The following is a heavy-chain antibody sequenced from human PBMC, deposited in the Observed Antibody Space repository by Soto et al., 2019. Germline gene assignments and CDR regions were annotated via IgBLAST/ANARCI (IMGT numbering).Heavy chain of an antibody. Sequence: SETLSLTCTVSGGSIISYYWSWIRQPAGKGLEWIGRIYTSGSTNYNPSLKSRVTMSVDTSKNQFSLKLSSVTAADTAVYYCARAEYSSSSFYYYYYGMDVWGQGTTVTISS. V-gene: IGHV4-4*07. CDR1: GGSIISYY. D-gene: IGHD6-6*01. CDR3: ARAEYSSSSFYYYYYGMDV. CDR2: IYTSGST. J-gene: IGHJ6*02.